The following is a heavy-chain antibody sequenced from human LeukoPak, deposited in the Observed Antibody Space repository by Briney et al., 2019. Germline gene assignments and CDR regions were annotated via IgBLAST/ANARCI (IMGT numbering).Heavy chain of an antibody. Sequence: PGGSLRLSCAASGFTFSSYSMNWVRQAPGKGLEWVSSISSGSSYIYYADSVKGRFTISRDNTKNSLYLQMNSLRAEDTAVYYCARDDNWNDVGFDYWGQGTLVTVSS. V-gene: IGHV3-21*01. CDR3: ARDDNWNDVGFDY. D-gene: IGHD1-1*01. J-gene: IGHJ4*02. CDR1: GFTFSSYS. CDR2: ISSGSSYI.